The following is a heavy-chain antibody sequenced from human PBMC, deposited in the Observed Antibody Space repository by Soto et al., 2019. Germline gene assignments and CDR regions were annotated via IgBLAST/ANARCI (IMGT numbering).Heavy chain of an antibody. J-gene: IGHJ4*02. CDR3: AKDSRGSYYCHSFDY. D-gene: IGHD1-26*01. CDR1: GFTFSSYA. V-gene: IGHV3-23*01. Sequence: GGSXRLSCAASGFTFSSYAMSWVRQAPGKGLEWVSAISGSGGSTYYADSVKGRFTISRDNSKNTLYLQMNSLRAEDTAVYYCAKDSRGSYYCHSFDYWGQGTLVTVSS. CDR2: ISGSGGST.